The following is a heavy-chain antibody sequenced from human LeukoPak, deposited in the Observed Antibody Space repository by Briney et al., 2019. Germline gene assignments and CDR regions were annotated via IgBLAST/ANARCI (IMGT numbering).Heavy chain of an antibody. Sequence: PGGSLRLSCAASGFTFSIYGMHWVRQAPGKGLEWVAFIRYDGSNKYYADSVKGRFTISRDNSKNTLYLQMNSLRPEDTAVYYCAKDRGGWLQTAFDYWGQGTPVTVSS. CDR1: GFTFSIYG. V-gene: IGHV3-30*02. D-gene: IGHD5-24*01. CDR2: IRYDGSNK. CDR3: AKDRGGWLQTAFDY. J-gene: IGHJ4*02.